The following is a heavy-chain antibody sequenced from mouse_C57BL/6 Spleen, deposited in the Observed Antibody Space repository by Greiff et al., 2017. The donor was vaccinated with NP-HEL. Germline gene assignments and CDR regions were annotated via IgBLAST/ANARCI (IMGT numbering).Heavy chain of an antibody. CDR3: ATLYDYDDAMDY. D-gene: IGHD2-4*01. Sequence: QVQLQQPGAELVKPGASVKVSCKASGYTFTSYWMHWVKQRPGQGLEWIGRIHPSDSDTNYKQKFKGKATLTVDKSSSTAYMQLSSLTSEDSAVYYCATLYDYDDAMDYWGQGTSVTVSS. CDR2: IHPSDSDT. CDR1: GYTFTSYW. J-gene: IGHJ4*01. V-gene: IGHV1-74*01.